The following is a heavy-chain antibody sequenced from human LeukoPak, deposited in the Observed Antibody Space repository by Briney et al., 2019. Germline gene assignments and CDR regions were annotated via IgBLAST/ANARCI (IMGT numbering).Heavy chain of an antibody. CDR2: IYYHENT. CDR1: XSSXXY. CDR3: XXXXXXXXXXXXXXY. Sequence: XSSXXYXGWIRQXPXXGLEWIGSIYYHENTYXNSSLKSRVTISVDTSXNQFSLKLNSVTAADTAVYXXXXXXXXXXXXXXXXYWGXGXXXXVSS. V-gene: IGHV4-39*01. J-gene: IGHJ4*01.